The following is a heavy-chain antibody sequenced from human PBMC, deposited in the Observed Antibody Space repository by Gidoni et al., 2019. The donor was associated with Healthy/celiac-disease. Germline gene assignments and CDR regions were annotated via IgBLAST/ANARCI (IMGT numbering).Heavy chain of an antibody. Sequence: QVQLVQSWAAVQKPWSSVKVSCQASGGTFSRYAFSWVRQAPGQGLEWMGGIRHIFGTANYAQKCQGRVKMNADESTSTAYMELSRLRSEDTAVYYWASQRVRRAEQQLVLGWFDPWGQGTLVTVSS. J-gene: IGHJ5*02. CDR1: GGTFSRYA. V-gene: IGHV1-69*01. D-gene: IGHD6-13*01. CDR3: ASQRVRRAEQQLVLGWFDP. CDR2: IRHIFGTA.